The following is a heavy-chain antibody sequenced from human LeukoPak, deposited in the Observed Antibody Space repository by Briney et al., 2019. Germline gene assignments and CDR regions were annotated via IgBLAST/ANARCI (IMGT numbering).Heavy chain of an antibody. D-gene: IGHD3-3*01. J-gene: IGHJ4*02. Sequence: PSETLSLTCTVPGGSISSYYWSWIRQPAGKGPEWIGRIYTSGSTNYNPSLKSRVTMSVDTSKNQFSLKLSSVTAADTAVYYCARGPAPFWSGYYPLDYWGQGTLVTVSS. V-gene: IGHV4-4*07. CDR1: GGSISSYY. CDR3: ARGPAPFWSGYYPLDY. CDR2: IYTSGST.